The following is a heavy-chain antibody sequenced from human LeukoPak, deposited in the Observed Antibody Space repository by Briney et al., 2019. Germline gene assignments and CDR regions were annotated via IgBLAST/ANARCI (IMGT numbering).Heavy chain of an antibody. CDR1: GFIFTTYW. J-gene: IGHJ4*02. D-gene: IGHD5-18*01. CDR2: IKQDGSET. CDR3: ARGHVDTAMATYFDY. Sequence: GGSLRLSCGASGFIFTTYWMNWVRQAPGKGLEWVANIKQDGSETYYVDSVKGRFTISRDNDKNSVYLQMGSLRVEDTAVYYCARGHVDTAMATYFDYWGQGTLVTVSS. V-gene: IGHV3-7*01.